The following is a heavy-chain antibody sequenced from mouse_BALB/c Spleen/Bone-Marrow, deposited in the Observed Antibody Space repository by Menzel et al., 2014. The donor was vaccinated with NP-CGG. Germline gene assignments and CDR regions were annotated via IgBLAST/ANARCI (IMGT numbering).Heavy chain of an antibody. D-gene: IGHD4-1*02. V-gene: IGHV5-6*01. Sequence: VQLQQSGGDLVKPGGSLKLSCAASGFTFSSYGMSWVRQTPDKRLVWVATINNGGTYTYYPDSVKGRFTISRDNAKNTLYLQMSSLKSEDTAMYYCALNWDSAYWGQGTLVTVSA. J-gene: IGHJ3*01. CDR1: GFTFSSYG. CDR2: INNGGTYT. CDR3: ALNWDSAY.